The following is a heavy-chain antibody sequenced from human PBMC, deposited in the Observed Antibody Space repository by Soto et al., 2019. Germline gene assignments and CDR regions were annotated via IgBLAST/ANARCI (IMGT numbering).Heavy chain of an antibody. CDR1: GFTFSSYG. Sequence: QVQLVESGGGVVQPGRSLRLSCVASGFTFSSYGMHWVRQAPGKGLEWVGVIWYDGSNEYYVDSVKGRFTIARDNSKDTLYLQMNSLRVEDTAVYHCATDFSMVVVAPGYWGQGTLVTVSS. CDR3: ATDFSMVVVAPGY. V-gene: IGHV3-33*01. CDR2: IWYDGSNE. D-gene: IGHD3-22*01. J-gene: IGHJ4*02.